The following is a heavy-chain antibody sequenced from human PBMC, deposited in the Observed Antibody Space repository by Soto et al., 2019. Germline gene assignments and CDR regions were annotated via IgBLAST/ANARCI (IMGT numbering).Heavy chain of an antibody. J-gene: IGHJ4*02. D-gene: IGHD3-22*01. Sequence: VQLVESGGGLVQPGGSLRLSFAASGFTFSTYTMNWVRQAPGKGLEWLSYLTGDITTIYYADSVKGRFTISRDNAKNSLYLQMNSLRDEDTAVYYCARGVGSGYYPYFDYWGQGTLVTVSS. CDR1: GFTFSTYT. CDR3: ARGVGSGYYPYFDY. V-gene: IGHV3-48*02. CDR2: LTGDITTI.